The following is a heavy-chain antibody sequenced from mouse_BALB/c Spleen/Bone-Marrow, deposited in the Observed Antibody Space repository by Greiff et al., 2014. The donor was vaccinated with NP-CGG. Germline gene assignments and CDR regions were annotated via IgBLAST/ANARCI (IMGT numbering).Heavy chain of an antibody. Sequence: EVQGVESGGGLVKPGGSLKLSCEASGFTFSDYYMCWIRQTPEKRLEWVATISAGGSYTYYPDSVKGRFTISRDNANNNVYMQMSSLTSEDTAVYYCVRSGDRHVGFAYWGQGTSVTVSA. CDR2: ISAGGSYT. CDR3: VRSGDRHVGFAY. J-gene: IGHJ3*01. CDR1: GFTFSDYY. V-gene: IGHV5-4*02. D-gene: IGHD2-13*01.